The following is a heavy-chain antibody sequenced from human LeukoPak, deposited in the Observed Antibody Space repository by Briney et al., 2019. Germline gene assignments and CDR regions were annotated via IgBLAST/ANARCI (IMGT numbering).Heavy chain of an antibody. CDR1: GFTFSNYA. Sequence: GGSLRLSCAASGFTFSNYAMHWVRQAPGKGLEWVAVISFDGSNKYYAESLKDRLTISRDDSKNTLYLQMNDLRAEDTAVYYCARDRRELGYCTNGVCHTRFDYWGQGTLVAVSS. D-gene: IGHD2-8*01. J-gene: IGHJ4*02. V-gene: IGHV3-30*04. CDR3: ARDRRELGYCTNGVCHTRFDY. CDR2: ISFDGSNK.